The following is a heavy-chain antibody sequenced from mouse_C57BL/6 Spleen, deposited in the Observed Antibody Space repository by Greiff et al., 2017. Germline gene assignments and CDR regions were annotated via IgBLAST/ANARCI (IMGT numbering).Heavy chain of an antibody. CDR3: ARDDGSTPFAY. Sequence: VQLQESGPELVKPGASVKISCKASGYALSSSWMNWVKQRPGKGLEWIGRIYPGDGDTNYNGKFKGKATLTADKSSSTAYMQLSSLTSEDSAVYFCARDDGSTPFAYWGQGTLVTVSA. CDR1: GYALSSSW. V-gene: IGHV1-82*01. D-gene: IGHD2-3*01. J-gene: IGHJ3*01. CDR2: IYPGDGDT.